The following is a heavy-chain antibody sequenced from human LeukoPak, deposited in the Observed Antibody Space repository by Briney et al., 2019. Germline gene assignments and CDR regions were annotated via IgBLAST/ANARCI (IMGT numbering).Heavy chain of an antibody. D-gene: IGHD5-12*01. J-gene: IGHJ4*02. Sequence: GGSLRLSCAASGFIFSGYSMNWVRQAPGKGLEWVGLIRGKAYGVTTEYAASVKGRFTISRDDSKSIVYLQMNSLKTEDAAVYYCTRDGLPSGYDFDYWGQGTLVTVSS. CDR1: GFIFSGYS. CDR2: IRGKAYGVTT. V-gene: IGHV3-49*04. CDR3: TRDGLPSGYDFDY.